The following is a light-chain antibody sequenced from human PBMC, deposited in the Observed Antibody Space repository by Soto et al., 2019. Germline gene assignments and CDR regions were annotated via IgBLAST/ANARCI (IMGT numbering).Light chain of an antibody. CDR3: KSYDSSLSAVV. Sequence: QLVLTQPPSVSGAPGQRVTISCTGSSSNIGAGYDVHWYQQLPGTAPKLLIYGNSNRPSGVPDRFSGSKSGTSASLAITGLQAEDEADYYCKSYDSSLSAVVFGGGTKVTVL. V-gene: IGLV1-40*01. CDR2: GNS. J-gene: IGLJ2*01. CDR1: SSNIGAGYD.